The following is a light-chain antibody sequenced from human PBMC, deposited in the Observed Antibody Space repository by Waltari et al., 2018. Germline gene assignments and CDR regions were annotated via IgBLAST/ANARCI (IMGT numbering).Light chain of an antibody. CDR2: RAS. J-gene: IGKJ3*01. V-gene: IGKV1-5*03. Sequence: DIQMTQFPSTLSASVGDRVTLTCRASESIGDWMAWYQQEPGKAPKLLIYRASTLQSDVPSRFSGSGSGTEFTLTISSLQPDDFAVYYCQQRGNWPPITFGPGTKVDIK. CDR1: ESIGDW. CDR3: QQRGNWPPIT.